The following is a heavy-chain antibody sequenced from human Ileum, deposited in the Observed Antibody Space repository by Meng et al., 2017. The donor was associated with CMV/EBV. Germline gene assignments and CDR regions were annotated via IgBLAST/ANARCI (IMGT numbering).Heavy chain of an antibody. CDR3: VRVVIAAGTDWFDP. CDR2: MYYSGST. V-gene: IGHV4-39*02. D-gene: IGHD6-13*01. CDR1: GDSLSSNSHY. J-gene: IGHJ5*02. Sequence: QGAGPGRGKPSGTLSLTCTVSGDSLSSNSHYWGWIRLPPGKGLEFIASMYYSGSTYYNPSLKSRTTISLDTSKNQFSLNLTSVTAADTAVYYCVRVVIAAGTDWFDPWGQGTLVTVSS.